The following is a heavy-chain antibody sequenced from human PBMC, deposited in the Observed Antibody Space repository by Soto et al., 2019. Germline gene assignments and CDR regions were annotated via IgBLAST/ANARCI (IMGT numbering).Heavy chain of an antibody. D-gene: IGHD2-2*01. Sequence: HPGGSLRLSCAASGFGFSYYDMQWVRQPPGKGLEWVALISYDAKKKFFADSVKGRFTISRDNSKNTLYLQMNNLTPEDTAVYFRAKVRSTGKVPDYWGQGTLVTVYS. CDR1: GFGFSYYD. V-gene: IGHV3-30*18. CDR2: ISYDAKKK. J-gene: IGHJ4*02. CDR3: AKVRSTGKVPDY.